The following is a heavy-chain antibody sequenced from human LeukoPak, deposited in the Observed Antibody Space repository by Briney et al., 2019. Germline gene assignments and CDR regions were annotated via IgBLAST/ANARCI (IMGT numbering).Heavy chain of an antibody. CDR2: INAGNGNT. Sequence: ASVKVSCKASGYTFTSYAMHWVRQAPGQRLEWMGWINAGNGNTKYSQKFQGRVTITRDTSASTAYMELSSLRSEDTAVYYCARSQNYYGSGDYWSQGTLVTVSS. V-gene: IGHV1-3*01. CDR3: ARSQNYYGSGDY. D-gene: IGHD3-10*01. CDR1: GYTFTSYA. J-gene: IGHJ4*02.